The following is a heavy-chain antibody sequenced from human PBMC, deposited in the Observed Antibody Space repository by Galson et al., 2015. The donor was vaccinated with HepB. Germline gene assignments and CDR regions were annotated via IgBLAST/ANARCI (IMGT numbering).Heavy chain of an antibody. CDR2: INAGNGNT. V-gene: IGHV1-3*01. CDR1: GYTFTSYA. Sequence: SVKVSCKASGYTFTSYAMHWVRQAPGQRLEWMGWINAGNGNTKYSQKFQGRVAFTRDTSASTAYMELGSLRSEDTAVYYCARADNLRGVNPFDYWGQGTLVTVSS. D-gene: IGHD3-10*01. J-gene: IGHJ4*02. CDR3: ARADNLRGVNPFDY.